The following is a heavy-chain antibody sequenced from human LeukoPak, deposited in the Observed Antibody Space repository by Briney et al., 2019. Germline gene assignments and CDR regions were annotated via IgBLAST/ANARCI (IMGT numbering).Heavy chain of an antibody. Sequence: GGSLRLSCAASGFTFSSYSMNCVRQAPGKGLEWVSSISISSSYIYYADSMKGRFTLSRENAKNSLYLKMNSMRAEETAVYYCERDRFVTMVRGAHLNTHWFDPWGQGTLVTVSS. V-gene: IGHV3-21*01. CDR2: ISISSSYI. J-gene: IGHJ5*02. CDR3: ERDRFVTMVRGAHLNTHWFDP. D-gene: IGHD3-10*01. CDR1: GFTFSSYS.